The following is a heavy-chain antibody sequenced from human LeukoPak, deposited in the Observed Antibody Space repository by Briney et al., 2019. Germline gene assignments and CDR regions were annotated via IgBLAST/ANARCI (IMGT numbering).Heavy chain of an antibody. CDR3: ARDLVGATRVDY. CDR1: GYSISSGYY. CDR2: IYHSGST. D-gene: IGHD1-26*01. V-gene: IGHV4-38-2*02. J-gene: IGHJ4*02. Sequence: SETLSLTCTVSGYSISSGYYWGWIRQPPGKGLEWIGSIYHSGSTYYNPSLKSRVTISVDTSKNQFPLKLSSVTAADTAVYYCARDLVGATRVDYWGQGTLVTVSS.